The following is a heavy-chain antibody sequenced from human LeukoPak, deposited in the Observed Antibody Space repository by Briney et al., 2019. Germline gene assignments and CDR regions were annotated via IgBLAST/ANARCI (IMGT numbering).Heavy chain of an antibody. J-gene: IGHJ4*02. CDR3: ARDRFGGYCSGGSCYYFNY. V-gene: IGHV3-33*01. D-gene: IGHD2-15*01. CDR1: GFTFSSYG. Sequence: GGSLRLSCAASGFTFSSYGMHWVRQAPGKGLEWVAVIWYDGSNKYYADSVKGRFTISRDNSKNTPYLQMNSLRAEDTAVYYCARDRFGGYCSGGSCYYFNYWGQGTLVTVSS. CDR2: IWYDGSNK.